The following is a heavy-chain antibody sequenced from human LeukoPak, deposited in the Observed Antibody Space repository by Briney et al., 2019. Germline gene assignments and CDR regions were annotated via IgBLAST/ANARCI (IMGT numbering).Heavy chain of an antibody. J-gene: IGHJ4*02. CDR2: ISGSGGTT. CDR3: AKDPYRASSGLVDY. Sequence: GGSLRLSCATSGFTFSNYAVSWVRQAPGKGLEWVSSISGSGGTTYYADSVKGRFTISRDNSKNTLCLQMNSLRAEDTAVYYCAKDPYRASSGLVDYWGQGTQVTVSS. V-gene: IGHV3-23*01. CDR1: GFTFSNYA. D-gene: IGHD5-12*01.